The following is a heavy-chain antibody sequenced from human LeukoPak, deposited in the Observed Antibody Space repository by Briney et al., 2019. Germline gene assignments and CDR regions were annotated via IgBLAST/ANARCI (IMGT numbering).Heavy chain of an antibody. CDR1: GGTFSSYA. V-gene: IGHV1-24*01. D-gene: IGHD3-10*01. Sequence: GASVKVSCKASGGTFSSYAISWVRQAPGQGLEWMGGFDPEDGETIYAQKFQGRVTMTEDTSTDTAYMELSSLRSEDTAVYYCATGSADAFDIWGQGTMVTVSS. CDR2: FDPEDGET. CDR3: ATGSADAFDI. J-gene: IGHJ3*02.